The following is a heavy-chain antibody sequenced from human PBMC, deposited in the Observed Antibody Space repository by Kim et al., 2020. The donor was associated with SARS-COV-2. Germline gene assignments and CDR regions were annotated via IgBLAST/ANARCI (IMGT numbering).Heavy chain of an antibody. J-gene: IGHJ2*01. CDR2: ISSSSSTI. D-gene: IGHD3-3*01. Sequence: GGSLRLSCAASGFTFSSYSMNWVRQAPGKGLEWVSYISSSSSTIYYADSVKGRFTISRDNAKNSLYLQMNSLRDEDTAVYYCARTRYYDFWSGYSSIWYFDLWGRGTLVTVSS. CDR1: GFTFSSYS. V-gene: IGHV3-48*02. CDR3: ARTRYYDFWSGYSSIWYFDL.